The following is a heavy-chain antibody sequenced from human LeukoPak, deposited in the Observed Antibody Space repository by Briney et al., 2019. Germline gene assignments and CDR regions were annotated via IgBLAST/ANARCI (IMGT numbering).Heavy chain of an antibody. Sequence: SETLSLTCTVFGGSISSSSYYWGWIRQPPGKGLEWIGSIYYSGSTNYNPSLKSRVTISVDTSKNQFSLKLSSVTAADTAVYYCASTTLDYGDSPSPYFDYWGQGTLVTVSS. CDR3: ASTTLDYGDSPSPYFDY. CDR2: IYYSGST. CDR1: GGSISSSSYY. D-gene: IGHD4-17*01. V-gene: IGHV4-39*07. J-gene: IGHJ4*02.